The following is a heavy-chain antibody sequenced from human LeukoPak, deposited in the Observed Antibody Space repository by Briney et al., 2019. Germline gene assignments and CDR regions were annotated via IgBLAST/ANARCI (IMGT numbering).Heavy chain of an antibody. V-gene: IGHV3-48*04. J-gene: IGHJ4*02. CDR1: GFTFSTYS. Sequence: PGGSLRLSCAASGFTFSTYSMNWVRQAPGKGLEWISYISTGSSTIYYADSVKGRFTISRDNAKNSLYLQMNSLRAEDTAVYYCARSYSSSSGTAWDHWGQGTLVTVSS. CDR2: ISTGSSTI. D-gene: IGHD6-6*01. CDR3: ARSYSSSSGTAWDH.